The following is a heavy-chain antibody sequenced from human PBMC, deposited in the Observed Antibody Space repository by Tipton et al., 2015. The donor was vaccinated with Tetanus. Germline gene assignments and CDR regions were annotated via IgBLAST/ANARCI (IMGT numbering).Heavy chain of an antibody. CDR2: VFDSGTS. Sequence: LRLSCSLSGGSISNSEYYWAWIRQPPGKGLEWIGSVFDSGTSYYNPSLKSRVTISVDTSKNPFSLRLSSVTAAETAVYYCAEGRRFCSSNSCHEYYFDSWGRGTLVTVSS. CDR1: GGSISNSEYY. V-gene: IGHV4-39*02. D-gene: IGHD2-2*01. J-gene: IGHJ4*02. CDR3: AEGRRFCSSNSCHEYYFDS.